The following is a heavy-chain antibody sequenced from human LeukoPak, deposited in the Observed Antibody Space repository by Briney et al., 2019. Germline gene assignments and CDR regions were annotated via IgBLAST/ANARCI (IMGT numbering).Heavy chain of an antibody. D-gene: IGHD4-23*01. CDR1: GYTFTSYD. V-gene: IGHV1-8*01. CDR3: ARGIHDYGGISDAFDI. CDR2: MNPNSGNT. J-gene: IGHJ3*02. Sequence: ASVKVSCKASGYTFTSYDINWVRQATGQGLEWMGWMNPNSGNTGYAQRFQGRVTMTRNTSISTAYMELSSLRSEDTAVYYCARGIHDYGGISDAFDIWGQGTMVTVSS.